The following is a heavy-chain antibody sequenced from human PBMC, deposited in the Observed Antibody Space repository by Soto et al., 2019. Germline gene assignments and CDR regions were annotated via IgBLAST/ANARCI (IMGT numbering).Heavy chain of an antibody. Sequence: QLQLQESGPGLVKPSETLSLTCTVSGGSISSSSYFWGWIRQPPGKGLEWIGTIYYSGSTYSNPSLKSLVTISVDTSKNQFSLALNFLTAADTAVYYCARLQQQLVLWGQGTLVTVSS. V-gene: IGHV4-39*01. D-gene: IGHD6-13*01. J-gene: IGHJ4*02. CDR3: ARLQQQLVL. CDR2: IYYSGST. CDR1: GGSISSSSYF.